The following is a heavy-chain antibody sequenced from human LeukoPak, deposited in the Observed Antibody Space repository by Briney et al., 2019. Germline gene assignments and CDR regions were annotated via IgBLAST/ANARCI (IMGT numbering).Heavy chain of an antibody. CDR3: ARGRRGYSYGPGRGSFDY. CDR1: GGSFSGYY. V-gene: IGHV4-34*01. CDR2: INHSGST. D-gene: IGHD5-18*01. J-gene: IGHJ4*02. Sequence: PSETLSLTCAVYGGSFSGYYWSWIRQPPGKGLEWIGEINHSGSTNYNPSLKSRVTISVDTSKNQFSLKLSSVTAADTAVYYCARGRRGYSYGPGRGSFDYWGQGTLVTVSS.